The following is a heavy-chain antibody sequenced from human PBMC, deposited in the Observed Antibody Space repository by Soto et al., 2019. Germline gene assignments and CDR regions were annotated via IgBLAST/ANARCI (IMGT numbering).Heavy chain of an antibody. CDR1: GFSFGSSW. Sequence: EVQLVESGGDLVQPGGSLRLSCAASGFSFGSSWMTWVRQAPGRGLGWVANIKKDGSKINYLESVRGRFTVSRDNAKNSLYLEMNSLRAEDTALYYCARDVSPGSSSLYLDAFDIWGKGTMVTGSS. J-gene: IGHJ3*02. V-gene: IGHV3-7*05. CDR3: ARDVSPGSSSLYLDAFDI. D-gene: IGHD6-13*01. CDR2: IKKDGSKI.